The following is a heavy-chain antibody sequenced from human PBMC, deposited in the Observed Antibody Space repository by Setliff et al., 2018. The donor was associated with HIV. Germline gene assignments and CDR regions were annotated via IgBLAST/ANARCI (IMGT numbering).Heavy chain of an antibody. CDR2: IKQDGSEK. CDR1: GFIFSDHW. CDR3: VRDGNAGGIDY. J-gene: IGHJ4*02. V-gene: IGHV3-7*03. D-gene: IGHD1-26*01. Sequence: PGESLKISCAASGFIFSDHWMTWVRQAPGKGLEWVANIKQDGSEKYYVDSVKGRFTISRDNVKNSLYLQMNSLRAEDTAIYFCVRDGNAGGIDYWGQGTLVTVSS.